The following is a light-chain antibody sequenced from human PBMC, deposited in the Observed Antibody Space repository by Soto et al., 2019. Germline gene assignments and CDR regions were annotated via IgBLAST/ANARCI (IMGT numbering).Light chain of an antibody. Sequence: QSALTQPASVSGSPGQSITISCTGTSSDVGGYNYVSWYQQHPGKAPKLMIYDVTNRPSGVSNRFSGSKSDNTASLTISGLQAEDKADYYCCSYTNSSAYVFGTGTKVTVL. CDR1: SSDVGGYNY. V-gene: IGLV2-14*03. J-gene: IGLJ1*01. CDR3: CSYTNSSAYV. CDR2: DVT.